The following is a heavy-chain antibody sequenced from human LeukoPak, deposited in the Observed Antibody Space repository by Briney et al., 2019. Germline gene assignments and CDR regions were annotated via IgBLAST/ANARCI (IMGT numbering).Heavy chain of an antibody. CDR2: FDPEDGET. Sequence: ASVKVSCKVSGYTLTELSMHWVRQAPGKGLEWMGGFDPEDGETIYAQKFQGRVTMTEDTSTDTAYMELRSLRSEDTAVYYCATALGYCRGGSCSRGAYYYYGMDVWGQGTTVTVSS. J-gene: IGHJ6*02. CDR1: GYTLTELS. D-gene: IGHD2-15*01. CDR3: ATALGYCRGGSCSRGAYYYYGMDV. V-gene: IGHV1-24*01.